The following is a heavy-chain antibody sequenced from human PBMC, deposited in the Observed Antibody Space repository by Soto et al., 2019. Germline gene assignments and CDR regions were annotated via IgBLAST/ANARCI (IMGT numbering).Heavy chain of an antibody. D-gene: IGHD2-2*03. V-gene: IGHV3-23*01. CDR2: IYGGGNGP. Sequence: EVQVLESGGGLVQPGGSLRLSCAATGFTFSDFAMSWVRQAPGKGLEWVSRIYGGGNGPHYADSVKGRVTNSRDNSKNTLYLPMNSLRAEDTAVYYCAKMEGMDPWAYSFDYWGQGNLVTVSS. CDR1: GFTFSDFA. J-gene: IGHJ4*02. CDR3: AKMEGMDPWAYSFDY.